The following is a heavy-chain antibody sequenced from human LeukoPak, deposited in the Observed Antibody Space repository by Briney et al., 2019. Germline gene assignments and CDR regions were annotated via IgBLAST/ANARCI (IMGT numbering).Heavy chain of an antibody. CDR1: GGSISSSSYY. CDR2: INYSAST. J-gene: IGHJ3*02. Sequence: SETLSLTCTVSGGSISSSSYYWGWIRPPPGKGLEWIGSINYSASTYYNPSLKSRVSISADTSKNQFSLKLSSVTAADTAVYYCARVKSYYYDTSDKDAFDIWGQGTMVTVSS. D-gene: IGHD3-22*01. CDR3: ARVKSYYYDTSDKDAFDI. V-gene: IGHV4-39*07.